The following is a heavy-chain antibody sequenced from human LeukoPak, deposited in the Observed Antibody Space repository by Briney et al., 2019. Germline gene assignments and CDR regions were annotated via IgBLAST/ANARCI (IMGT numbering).Heavy chain of an antibody. CDR2: IYYSGST. J-gene: IGHJ4*02. CDR1: GGSISSSSYY. D-gene: IGHD5-24*01. V-gene: IGHV4-39*01. Sequence: SETLSLTCTVSGGSISSSSYYWGWIRQPPGKGLEGIGSIYYSGSTYYNPSLKSRVTISVDTSKNQLSLKLSSVTAADTALYYCARHCGYKSPHCGDFDYWGQGTLVTVSS. CDR3: ARHCGYKSPHCGDFDY.